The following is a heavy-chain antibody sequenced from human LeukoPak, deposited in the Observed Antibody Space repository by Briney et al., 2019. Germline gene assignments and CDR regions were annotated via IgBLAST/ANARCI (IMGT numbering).Heavy chain of an antibody. CDR2: IYNGGII. J-gene: IGHJ5*02. Sequence: PSETLSLTCTVSGDSISRYYWSWIRQSAGKGLEWIGRIYNGGIITYNPSLKSRVTMSIDTSNNQFSLRLRFVTAADTAVYYCARDSGTTGEVKFDPWGQGTLVTVSS. D-gene: IGHD3-10*01. CDR1: GDSISRYY. CDR3: ARDSGTTGEVKFDP. V-gene: IGHV4-4*07.